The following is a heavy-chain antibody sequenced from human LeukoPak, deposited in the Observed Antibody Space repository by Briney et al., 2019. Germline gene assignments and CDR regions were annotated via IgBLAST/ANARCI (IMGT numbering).Heavy chain of an antibody. CDR2: IYYSGST. CDR3: ASHGYPRYYGMDV. D-gene: IGHD1-1*01. V-gene: IGHV4-31*03. CDR1: GDSINSGGYF. Sequence: SETLSLTCTVSGDSINSGGYFWSWIRQHPGKGLEWIGYIYYSGSTYYNPSLKSRVTISVDTSKNQFSLKLSSVTAADTAVYYCASHGYPRYYGMDVWGQGTTVTVSS. J-gene: IGHJ6*02.